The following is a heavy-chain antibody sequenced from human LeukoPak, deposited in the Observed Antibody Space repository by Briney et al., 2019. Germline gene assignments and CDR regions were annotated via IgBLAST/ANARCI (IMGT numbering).Heavy chain of an antibody. CDR2: VYYSGST. CDR1: GGSISSNY. Sequence: LATLSLTCTVSGGSISSNYWSWIRQPPGKGLEWIGYVYYSGSTNYNPSLKSRVTISVVTFKNQFSLKLTSVTAADTAVYYCARGGYYMDVWGKGTTVTVSS. CDR3: ARGGYYMDV. V-gene: IGHV4-59*01. J-gene: IGHJ6*03.